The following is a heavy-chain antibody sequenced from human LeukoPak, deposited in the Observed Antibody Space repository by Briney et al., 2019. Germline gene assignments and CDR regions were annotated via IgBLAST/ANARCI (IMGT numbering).Heavy chain of an antibody. CDR1: GGSISSYY. Sequence: SETLSLTCAVPGGSISSYYWSWIRQPPGKGLEWIGYIYYSGSTNYNPSLKSRVTISVDTSKNQFSLKLSSVTAADTAVYYCARGGNWKKNWFDPWGQGTLVTVSS. CDR3: ARGGNWKKNWFDP. V-gene: IGHV4-59*01. D-gene: IGHD1-1*01. CDR2: IYYSGST. J-gene: IGHJ5*02.